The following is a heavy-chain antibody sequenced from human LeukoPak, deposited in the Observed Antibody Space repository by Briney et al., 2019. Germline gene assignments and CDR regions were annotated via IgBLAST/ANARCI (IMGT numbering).Heavy chain of an antibody. CDR2: IKKDGDAE. CDR3: ARGRTTDY. CDR1: GFTLSSYS. J-gene: IGHJ4*02. D-gene: IGHD1-7*01. V-gene: IGHV3-7*01. Sequence: GGSLRLSCGASGFTLSSYSMTWVRQAPGKGLQWVANIKKDGDAEYYVDSVKGRFTISRDNAKNSLYLQMSSLGAEDTAVYYCARGRTTDYWGQGTLVTVSS.